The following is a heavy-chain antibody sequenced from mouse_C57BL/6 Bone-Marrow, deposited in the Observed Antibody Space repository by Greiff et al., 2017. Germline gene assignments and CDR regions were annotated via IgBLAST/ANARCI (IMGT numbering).Heavy chain of an antibody. CDR2: IDPENGDT. D-gene: IGHD2-4*01. CDR1: GFNIKDDY. J-gene: IGHJ3*01. Sequence: EVKLQQSGAELVRPGASVKLSCTASGFNIKDDYMHWVKQRPEQGLEWIGWIDPENGDTEYASKFQGKATITADTSSNTAYLQLSSLTSEDTAVYYCTTSVYDYESWFAYWGQGTLVTVSA. CDR3: TTSVYDYESWFAY. V-gene: IGHV14-4*01.